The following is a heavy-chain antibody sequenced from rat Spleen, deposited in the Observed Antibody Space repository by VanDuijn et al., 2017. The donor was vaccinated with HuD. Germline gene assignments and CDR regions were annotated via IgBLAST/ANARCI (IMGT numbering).Heavy chain of an antibody. J-gene: IGHJ2*01. V-gene: IGHV5-29*01. CDR1: GFTFSNYV. CDR3: TRRGEPYYFDY. Sequence: EVQLVASGGGLVQPGRSLKPSCAAAGFTFSNYVMSWVRQAPTKGLEWVATISYDVSNTYYRDSVKGRFTISRDNAKNTLYLQMDSLRSEDTATYYCTRRGEPYYFDYWGQGVMVTVSS. CDR2: ISYDVSNT. D-gene: IGHD3-4*01.